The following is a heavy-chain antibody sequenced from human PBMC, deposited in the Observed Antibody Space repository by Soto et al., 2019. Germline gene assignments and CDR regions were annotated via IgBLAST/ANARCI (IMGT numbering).Heavy chain of an antibody. CDR3: ARHVGVPGTRGFEY. V-gene: IGHV4-4*02. J-gene: IGHJ4*02. CDR2: IYRSGTT. D-gene: IGHD6-19*01. Sequence: QVQLQESGPGLVKPSGTLSLACAVFGASISDDNWWSWVRQPPGKGLEWIGEIYRSGTTNYKSSLESRVTISMDKSRNQISLKLSSVAAADSAIYYCARHVGVPGTRGFEYWGQGTLVTVSS. CDR1: GASISDDNW.